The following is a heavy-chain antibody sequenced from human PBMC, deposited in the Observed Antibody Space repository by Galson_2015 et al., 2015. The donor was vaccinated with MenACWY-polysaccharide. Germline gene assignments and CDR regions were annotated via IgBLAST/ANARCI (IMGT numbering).Heavy chain of an antibody. CDR2: INPSGSGT. D-gene: IGHD6-13*01. Sequence: SVKVSCKAIGYTFSNHYMHWVRQAPGQGLEWVGQINPSGSGTRYEQNFQGRVTMTMDASTSTLYVDLSSLRSEDTAVYYCAREREGTAGPGKSSGFWGQGTLVTVSS. V-gene: IGHV1-46*01. CDR1: GYTFSNHY. J-gene: IGHJ4*02. CDR3: AREREGTAGPGKSSGF.